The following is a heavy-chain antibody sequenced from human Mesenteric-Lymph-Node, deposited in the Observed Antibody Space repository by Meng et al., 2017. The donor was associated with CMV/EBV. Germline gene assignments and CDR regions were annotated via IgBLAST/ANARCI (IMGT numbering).Heavy chain of an antibody. CDR1: GFGFNNAW. Sequence: LRRSCAASGFGFNNAWMNWVRQAPGNGLEWVGRIKSKAAGGTTDYAAPVSGRFTISRDDSKNTVYLQMNSLKTEDTAVYYCTTRDLGWGQGTLVTVSS. J-gene: IGHJ4*02. V-gene: IGHV3-15*07. CDR3: TTRDLG. D-gene: IGHD2-21*02. CDR2: IKSKAAGGTT.